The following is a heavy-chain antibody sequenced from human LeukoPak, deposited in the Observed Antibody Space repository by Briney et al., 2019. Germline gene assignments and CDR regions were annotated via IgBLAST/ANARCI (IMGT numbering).Heavy chain of an antibody. CDR3: ARAGGYCSSTSCYGDYYYYYYMDV. CDR2: IYYSGST. V-gene: IGHV4-59*01. J-gene: IGHJ6*03. D-gene: IGHD2-2*01. CDR1: GGSISSYY. Sequence: SETLSLTCTVSGGSISSYYWSWTRQPPGKGLEWIGYIYYSGSTNYNPSLKSRVTISVDTSKNQFSLKLSSVTAADTAVYYCARAGGYCSSTSCYGDYYYYYYMDVWGKGTTVTVSS.